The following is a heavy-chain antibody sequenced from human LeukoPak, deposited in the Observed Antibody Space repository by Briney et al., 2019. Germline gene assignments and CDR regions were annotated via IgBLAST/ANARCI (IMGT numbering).Heavy chain of an antibody. J-gene: IGHJ3*02. V-gene: IGHV4-34*01. D-gene: IGHD3-3*01. Sequence: PSETLSLTCAVYGGSFSGYYWSWIRQPPGKGLEWIGEINHSGSTNYNPSLKSRVTISVDTSKNQFSLKLSSVTAADTAVYYCASGRFLEWLLWGSHAFDIWGQGTMVTVSS. CDR1: GGSFSGYY. CDR2: INHSGST. CDR3: ASGRFLEWLLWGSHAFDI.